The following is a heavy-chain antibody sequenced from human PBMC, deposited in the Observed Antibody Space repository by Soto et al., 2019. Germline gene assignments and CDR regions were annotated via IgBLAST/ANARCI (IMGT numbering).Heavy chain of an antibody. D-gene: IGHD2-2*01. Sequence: SVKVSCKASGGTFSSYAISWVRQAPGQGLEWMGGIIPIFGTANYAQKFQGRVTMPRDTSISTAYMELSRLRSDDTAVYYCARGRYCSSTSCYYYYGMDVWGQGTTVTVSS. CDR1: GGTFSSYA. V-gene: IGHV1-69*05. CDR2: IIPIFGTA. J-gene: IGHJ6*02. CDR3: ARGRYCSSTSCYYYYGMDV.